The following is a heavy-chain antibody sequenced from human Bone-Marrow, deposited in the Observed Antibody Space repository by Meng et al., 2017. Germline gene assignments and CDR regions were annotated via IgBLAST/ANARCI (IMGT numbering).Heavy chain of an antibody. CDR3: ARDPTGGEDHQRV. D-gene: IGHD1-14*01. CDR1: GGSISSSNW. J-gene: IGHJ4*02. CDR2: SYHSGIT. Sequence: QVLLQESGPGLVKPSGTLSLTCAVSGGSISSSNWWRWVRQPPGKGLEWIGKSYHSGITIDNPSLKSRVTMSVDNSKNQFSLKLNSMTAADTAVYYCARDPTGGEDHQRVWGQGTLVTVSS. V-gene: IGHV4-4*02.